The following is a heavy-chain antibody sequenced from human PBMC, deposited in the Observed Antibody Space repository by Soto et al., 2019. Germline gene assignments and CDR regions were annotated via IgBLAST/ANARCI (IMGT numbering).Heavy chain of an antibody. V-gene: IGHV3-33*01. J-gene: IGHJ6*02. CDR3: AREYYGDYGDYYYGMDV. D-gene: IGHD4-17*01. CDR1: GFTFSSYG. CDR2: IWYDGSNK. Sequence: GGSLRLSCAASGFTFSSYGMHWVRQAPGKGLEWVAVIWYDGSNKYYADSVKGRFTISRDNSKNTLYLQMNSLRAEDTAVYYCAREYYGDYGDYYYGMDVWGQGTTVTVSS.